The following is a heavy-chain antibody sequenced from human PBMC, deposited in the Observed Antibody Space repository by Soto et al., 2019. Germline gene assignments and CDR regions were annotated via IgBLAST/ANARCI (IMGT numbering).Heavy chain of an antibody. V-gene: IGHV4-30-4*01. CDR3: AREQGSVTKNWFDP. CDR2: IYYSGST. Sequence: RSETLSLTCTVSGGSISSGDYYWSWIRQPPGKGLEWIGYIYYSGSTYYNPSLKSRVTISVDTSKNQFSLKLSSVTAADTAVYYCAREQGSVTKNWFDPWGQGTLVTVSS. J-gene: IGHJ5*02. D-gene: IGHD4-17*01. CDR1: GGSISSGDYY.